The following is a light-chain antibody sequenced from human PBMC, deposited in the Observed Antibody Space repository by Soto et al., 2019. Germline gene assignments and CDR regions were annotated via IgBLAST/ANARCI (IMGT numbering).Light chain of an antibody. CDR3: QHMRT. V-gene: IGKV1-5*01. J-gene: IGKJ1*01. Sequence: DIQMTQSPSTLSASIVDRVTITCRASQNINNWIAWYQQKPGKAPKFLIYDASTLESGVPSRFSGSGFGTEFSLTISSLQPDDFGSYYCQHMRTFGQGTKVHIK. CDR2: DAS. CDR1: QNINNW.